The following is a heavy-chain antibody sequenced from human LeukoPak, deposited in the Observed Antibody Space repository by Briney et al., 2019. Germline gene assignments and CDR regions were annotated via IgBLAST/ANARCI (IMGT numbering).Heavy chain of an antibody. CDR2: IYYSGST. D-gene: IGHD3-10*01. CDR1: GGSISSSSYY. Sequence: SETLSLTCTVSGGSISSSSYYWGWIRQPPGKGLEWIGSIYYSGSTNYNPSLKSRVTISIDTSKNQFSLKLSSVTAADTAVYYCAREYYGSGSYSPWGQGTLVTVSS. CDR3: AREYYGSGSYSP. V-gene: IGHV4-39*07. J-gene: IGHJ5*02.